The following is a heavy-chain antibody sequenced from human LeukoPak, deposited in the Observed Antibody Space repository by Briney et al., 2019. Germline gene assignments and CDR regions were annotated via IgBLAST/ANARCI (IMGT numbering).Heavy chain of an antibody. D-gene: IGHD3-22*01. CDR2: IGVTGGST. V-gene: IGHV3-23*01. J-gene: IGHJ4*02. CDR3: AKRDSSGYYPYYFDY. Sequence: GGSLRLSCGASGFTFSSYDMSWVRQAPGKGLEWVSHIGVTGGSTYYADSVKGRFTISRDNSKNTLYLQMNSLRAEDTAVYYCAKRDSSGYYPYYFDYWGQGTLVTVSS. CDR1: GFTFSSYD.